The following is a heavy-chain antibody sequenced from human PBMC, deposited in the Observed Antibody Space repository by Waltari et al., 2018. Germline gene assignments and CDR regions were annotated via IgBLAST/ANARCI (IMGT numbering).Heavy chain of an antibody. Sequence: EVQLVESGGSLVQPGGSLRLSCAASGFTFSSYAMHWVRQAPGTGLEYVSAISSNGGSTYYAESVKGRFTISRDNSKNTLYLQMGSLRAEDMAVYYCARGRGYCSSTSCYTYFDYWGQGTLVTVSS. CDR3: ARGRGYCSSTSCYTYFDY. V-gene: IGHV3-64*07. D-gene: IGHD2-2*02. CDR1: GFTFSSYA. J-gene: IGHJ4*02. CDR2: ISSNGGST.